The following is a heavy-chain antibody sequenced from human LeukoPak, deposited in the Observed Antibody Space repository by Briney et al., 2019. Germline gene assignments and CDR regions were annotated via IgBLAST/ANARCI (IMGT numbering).Heavy chain of an antibody. CDR1: GFPFRSYA. J-gene: IGHJ4*02. CDR2: INGYGSIT. V-gene: IGHV3-74*01. Sequence: GGSLRLSCAASGFPFRSYAMHWVRRAPGKGLEWVSCINGYGSITNHADSVKGRFTISRDNAKNTLYLQMNSLRVEDTAVYYCARDEPTVTTGPPVGSWGQGTLVTVSS. D-gene: IGHD4-17*01. CDR3: ARDEPTVTTGPPVGS.